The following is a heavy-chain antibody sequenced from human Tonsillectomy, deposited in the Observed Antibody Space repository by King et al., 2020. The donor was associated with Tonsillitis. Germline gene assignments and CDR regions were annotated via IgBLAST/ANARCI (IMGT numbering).Heavy chain of an antibody. V-gene: IGHV3-9*01. D-gene: IGHD4-23*01. CDR3: AKDIGLSTVVVHYFDY. CDR2: ISWNSGSI. Sequence: VQLVESGGGLVQPGRSLRLSCAASGFRLEDYAMHWVRQPPGKGLEWVSGISWNSGSIAYADSVKGRFTISRDNAKNSLYLQMNSLRAEDTALYYCAKDIGLSTVVVHYFDYWGRGTLVTVSS. J-gene: IGHJ4*02. CDR1: GFRLEDYA.